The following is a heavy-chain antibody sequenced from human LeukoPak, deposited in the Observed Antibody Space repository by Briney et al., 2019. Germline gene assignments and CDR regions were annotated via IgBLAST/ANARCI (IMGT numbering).Heavy chain of an antibody. CDR3: AKPISGGLAVTADWFDP. CDR2: INANSGTR. CDR1: GFAFSFFA. V-gene: IGHV3-23*01. D-gene: IGHD6-19*01. Sequence: GGSLRLSCEASGFAFSFFAMGWLRQPPGKGLEWVSTINANSGTRSYAASVRGRFTISRDNFKNTVYLQLNTLRAEDTAVYYCAKPISGGLAVTADWFDPWGQGTLVVVSS. J-gene: IGHJ5*01.